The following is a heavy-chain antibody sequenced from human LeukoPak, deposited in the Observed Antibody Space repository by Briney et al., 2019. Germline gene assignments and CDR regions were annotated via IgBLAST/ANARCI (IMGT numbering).Heavy chain of an antibody. CDR2: INGNGDIT. V-gene: IGHV3-23*01. D-gene: IGHD6-13*01. CDR1: RYSFDSYA. Sequence: PGESLKLSCEGSRYSFDSYAMTWVRQAPGKGLEWVSSINGNGDITYYAESVKGRFTVSRDNSKNMLFLQMNSLRAEDTAVFYCAKRYGDSTGWFFDFWGQGSLVTVSS. J-gene: IGHJ4*02. CDR3: AKRYGDSTGWFFDF.